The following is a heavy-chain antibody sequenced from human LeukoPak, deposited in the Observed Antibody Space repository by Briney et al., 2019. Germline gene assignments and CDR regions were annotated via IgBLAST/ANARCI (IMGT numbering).Heavy chain of an antibody. D-gene: IGHD2-15*01. V-gene: IGHV1-2*02. Sequence: GGSLRLSCAASGYTFTGYYMHWVRQAPGQGLEWMGWINPNSGGTNYAQKFQGRVTMTRDTSISTAYMELSRLRSDDTAVYYCARVGVGYCSGGSCYFYWGQGTLVTVSS. J-gene: IGHJ4*02. CDR2: INPNSGGT. CDR1: GYTFTGYY. CDR3: ARVGVGYCSGGSCYFY.